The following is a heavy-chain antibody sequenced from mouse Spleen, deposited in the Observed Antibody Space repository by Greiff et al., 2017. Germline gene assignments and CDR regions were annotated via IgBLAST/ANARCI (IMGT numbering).Heavy chain of an antibody. CDR1: GFTFSSYT. V-gene: IGHV5-9*04. D-gene: IGHD3-3*01. CDR2: ISSGGGNT. CDR3: ARQGGPHYFDY. J-gene: IGHJ2*01. Sequence: DVKLVESGGGLVKPGGSLKLSCAASGFTFSSYTMSWVRQTPAKRLEWVATISSGGGNTYYPDSVKGRFTISRDNARNTLYLQMSSLRSEDTAMYYCARQGGPHYFDYWGQGTTLTVSS.